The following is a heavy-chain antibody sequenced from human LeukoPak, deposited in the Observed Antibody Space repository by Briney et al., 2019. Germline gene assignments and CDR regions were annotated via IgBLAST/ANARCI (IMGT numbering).Heavy chain of an antibody. D-gene: IGHD6-19*01. CDR1: GFTFSSYA. CDR2: ISGSGGSS. V-gene: IGHV3-23*01. J-gene: IGHJ4*02. CDR3: ATNSGWYGVS. Sequence: PGGSLRLSCAASGFTFSSYAMSWVRQAPGKGLEWVSAISGSGGSSYYADSVKGRFTISREDSKNTLYLQLNSLRAEDTALYYCATNSGWYGVSWGQGTLVTVSS.